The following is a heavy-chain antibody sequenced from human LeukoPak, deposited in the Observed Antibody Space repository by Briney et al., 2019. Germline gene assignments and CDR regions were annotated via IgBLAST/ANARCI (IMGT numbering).Heavy chain of an antibody. CDR2: INHSGST. CDR1: GGSFSGYY. D-gene: IGHD5-12*01. CDR3: ARVRLVDIVATTPYYFDY. Sequence: SETLSLTCAVYGGSFSGYYWSWIRQPPGKGLEWIGEINHSGSTNYNPSLKSRVTISVDTSKNQFSLKLSSVTAADTAVYYCARVRLVDIVATTPYYFDYWGQGTLVTVSS. V-gene: IGHV4-34*01. J-gene: IGHJ4*02.